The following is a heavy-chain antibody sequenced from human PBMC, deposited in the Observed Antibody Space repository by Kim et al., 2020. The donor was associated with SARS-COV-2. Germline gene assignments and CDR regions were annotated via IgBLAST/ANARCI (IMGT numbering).Heavy chain of an antibody. CDR1: GFTFSSYG. Sequence: GGSLRLSCAASGFTFSSYGMHWVRQAPGKGLEWVAVIWYDGSNKYYADFVKGRFTISRDNSKNKLYLQMNSLRAEGTAVYYCAKSAIYYDSSGFYYYYGMDVWGQGTTVTVSS. J-gene: IGHJ6*02. V-gene: IGHV3-33*06. CDR3: AKSAIYYDSSGFYYYYGMDV. D-gene: IGHD3-22*01. CDR2: IWYDGSNK.